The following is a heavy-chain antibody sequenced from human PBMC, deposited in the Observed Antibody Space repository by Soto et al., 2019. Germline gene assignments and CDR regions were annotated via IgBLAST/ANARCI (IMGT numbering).Heavy chain of an antibody. CDR2: IYHSGST. D-gene: IGHD3-10*01. Sequence: PSETLSLTCAVSGGSISSGGYSWSWIRQPPGKGLEWIGYIYHSGSTYYNPSLKSRVTISVDRSKNQFSLKLSSVTAADTAVYYCAAGGALQWYYWGQGTLVTVSS. J-gene: IGHJ4*02. CDR3: AAGGALQWYY. V-gene: IGHV4-30-2*01. CDR1: GGSISSGGYS.